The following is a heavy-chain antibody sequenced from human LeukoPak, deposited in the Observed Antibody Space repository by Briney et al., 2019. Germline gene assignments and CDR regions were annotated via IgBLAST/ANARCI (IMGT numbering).Heavy chain of an antibody. CDR2: IHSDGSST. CDR3: AKDIAAAANWFDP. J-gene: IGHJ5*02. CDR1: GFTFSSYW. V-gene: IGHV3-74*01. Sequence: GGSLRLSCAVSGFTFSSYWMHWVRQAPGKGLVWVSRIHSDGSSTSYADSVKGRFTISRDNAKNTLYLRMNSLRAEDTAVYYCAKDIAAAANWFDPWGQGTLVTVSS. D-gene: IGHD6-13*01.